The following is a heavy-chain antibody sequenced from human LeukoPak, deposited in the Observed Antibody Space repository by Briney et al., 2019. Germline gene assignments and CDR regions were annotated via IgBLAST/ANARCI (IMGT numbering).Heavy chain of an antibody. V-gene: IGHV3-23*01. CDR3: ARVGYSRPMDV. D-gene: IGHD5-18*01. CDR2: ISGSGDNS. CDR1: GFVFHNYA. J-gene: IGHJ6*02. Sequence: GGSLRLSCAASGFVFHNYAMNWVRQAPGKGLEWASAISGSGDNSDYSDSVKGRFTISRDNSKNTLDLQMSSLRAEDTAVYYCARVGYSRPMDVWGQGTTVTVSS.